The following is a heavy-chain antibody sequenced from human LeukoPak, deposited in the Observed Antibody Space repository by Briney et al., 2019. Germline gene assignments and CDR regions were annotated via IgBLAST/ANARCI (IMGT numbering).Heavy chain of an antibody. CDR2: IYHSGST. V-gene: IGHV4-38-2*02. D-gene: IGHD6-19*01. CDR3: ARGLGIAVAGRFDY. Sequence: SETLSLTCTVSGYSISSGYYWGWIRQPPGKGLEWIGSIYHSGSTYYNPSLKSRVTISVDTSKNQFSLKLSSVTAADTAVYYCARGLGIAVAGRFDYWGQGTLVTVSS. CDR1: GYSISSGYY. J-gene: IGHJ4*02.